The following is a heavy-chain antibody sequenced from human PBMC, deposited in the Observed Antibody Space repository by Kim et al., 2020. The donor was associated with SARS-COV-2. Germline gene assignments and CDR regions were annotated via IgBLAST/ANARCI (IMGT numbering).Heavy chain of an antibody. D-gene: IGHD2-21*01. Sequence: GGSLRLSCTTSGFTFFGHAMSWVRQAPGKGLEWVSSIDGSDGTTYYVDSVKGRFSISRDDSRNTLYLQMSALRADDTAAYYCPKGGWGWICDYWGQGAL. CDR3: PKGGWGWICDY. CDR2: IDGSDGTT. CDR1: GFTFFGHA. J-gene: IGHJ4*02. V-gene: IGHV3-23*01.